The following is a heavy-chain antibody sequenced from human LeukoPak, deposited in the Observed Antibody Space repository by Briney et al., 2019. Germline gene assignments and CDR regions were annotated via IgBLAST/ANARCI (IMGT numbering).Heavy chain of an antibody. J-gene: IGHJ3*02. CDR1: GGSLSSSSYY. CDR2: IYYSGST. V-gene: IGHV4-39*07. CDR3: ARDIPPDVFDI. D-gene: IGHD2-21*01. Sequence: PSETLSLTCTLSGGSLSSSSYYWGWIRQPPGKGLGWMGSIYYSGSTYYNPSLKSRVTISVDTSKNQFSLKLSSVAAADTAVYYCARDIPPDVFDIWGQGTMVTVSS.